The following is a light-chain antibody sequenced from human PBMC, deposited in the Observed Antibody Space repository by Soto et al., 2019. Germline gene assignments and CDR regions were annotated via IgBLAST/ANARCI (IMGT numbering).Light chain of an antibody. CDR3: QQYNNWLPIT. J-gene: IGKJ5*01. V-gene: IGKV3-15*01. CDR2: GAS. CDR1: QSVSSN. Sequence: EIVMTQSPATLSLSPGERATLSCMASQSVSSNLAWYQQKPGQAPRLLIYGASTRATGIPARFSGSGSGTEFTLTISSLQSEDFAVYYCQQYNNWLPITFGQGTRLEIK.